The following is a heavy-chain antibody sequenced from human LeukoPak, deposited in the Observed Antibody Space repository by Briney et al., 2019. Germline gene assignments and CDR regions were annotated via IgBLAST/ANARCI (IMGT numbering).Heavy chain of an antibody. CDR2: INPNSGGT. D-gene: IGHD3-22*01. V-gene: IGHV1-2*02. J-gene: IGHJ4*02. CDR1: GYTFTGYY. Sequence: ASVKVSCKASGYTFTGYYMHWVRQAPGQGLEWMGWINPNSGGTNYAQKFQGRVTMTRDTSISTAYMELSRLRSDDTAVYYCARGGGYYYDSSGYYADYWGQGTLVTVSS. CDR3: ARGGGYYYDSSGYYADY.